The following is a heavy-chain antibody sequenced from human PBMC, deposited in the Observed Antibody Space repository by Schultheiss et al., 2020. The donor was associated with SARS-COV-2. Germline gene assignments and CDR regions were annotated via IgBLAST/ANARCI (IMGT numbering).Heavy chain of an antibody. CDR2: IYYSGST. CDR3: AGPRTRGGVVISGWFDP. V-gene: IGHV4-39*07. J-gene: IGHJ5*02. Sequence: SQTLSLTCTVSGGSISSSSYYWGWIRQPPGKGLEWIGSIYYSGSTNYNPSLKSRVTISVDTSKNQFSLKLSSVTAADTAVYYCAGPRTRGGVVISGWFDPWGQGTLVTVSS. D-gene: IGHD3-3*01. CDR1: GGSISSSSYY.